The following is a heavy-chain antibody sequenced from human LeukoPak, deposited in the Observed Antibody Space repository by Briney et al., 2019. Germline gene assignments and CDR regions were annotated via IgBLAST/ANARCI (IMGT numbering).Heavy chain of an antibody. CDR3: ARDGPAAGHAFDY. Sequence: PSETLSLTCTVSGGSLNSYYWSWIRQPPGKGLEWIGYIYYSGSTNYNPSLKSRITISIDTSKNQFSLKVRSVTAADTAVYYCARDGPAAGHAFDYWGQGTLVTVSS. CDR2: IYYSGST. J-gene: IGHJ4*02. CDR1: GGSLNSYY. V-gene: IGHV4-59*01.